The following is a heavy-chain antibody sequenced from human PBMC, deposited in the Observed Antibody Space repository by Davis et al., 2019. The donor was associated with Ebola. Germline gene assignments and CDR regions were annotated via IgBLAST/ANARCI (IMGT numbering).Heavy chain of an antibody. CDR2: LSYSGTT. Sequence: MPSETLSLTCTVSGGSISSYYWYWIRQPPGKRLEYIGYLSYSGTTNYNPSLKSRVTISVDTSKNQFSLKLSSVTAADTAVYYCARVKIGYCSGGSCYPTDAFDIWGQGTMVTVSS. J-gene: IGHJ3*02. CDR1: GGSISSYY. CDR3: ARVKIGYCSGGSCYPTDAFDI. D-gene: IGHD2-15*01. V-gene: IGHV4-59*01.